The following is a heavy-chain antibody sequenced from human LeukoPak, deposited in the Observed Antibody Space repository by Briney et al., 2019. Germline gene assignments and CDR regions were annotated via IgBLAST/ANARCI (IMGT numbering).Heavy chain of an antibody. J-gene: IGHJ4*02. CDR1: GFTFSTYA. D-gene: IGHD3-10*01. CDR2: ISGSGSST. Sequence: GGSLRLSCAASGFTFSTYAMSWVRQAPGKGLEWVSAISGSGSSTYYADSVKGRFTISRDNAKNSLYLQMNSLRDEDTAVYYCATMIRGENWGQGTLVSVSS. CDR3: ATMIRGEN. V-gene: IGHV3-23*01.